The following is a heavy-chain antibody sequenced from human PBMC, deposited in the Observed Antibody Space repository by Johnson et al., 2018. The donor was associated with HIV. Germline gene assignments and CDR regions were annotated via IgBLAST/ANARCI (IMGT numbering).Heavy chain of an antibody. D-gene: IGHD6-13*01. CDR1: GFTFDDYA. V-gene: IGHV3-9*01. J-gene: IGHJ3*02. CDR3: ARDEAAVRMVANDAFDI. Sequence: LVESGGGLVQPGRSLRLSCAASGFTFDDYAMHWVRQPPGKGLEWVSGLSWNSGTIGYVDSVQGRFTISRDNAKNSLYLQMNSLRAEDTAVYYCARDEAAVRMVANDAFDISGQGTMVTVSS. CDR2: LSWNSGTI.